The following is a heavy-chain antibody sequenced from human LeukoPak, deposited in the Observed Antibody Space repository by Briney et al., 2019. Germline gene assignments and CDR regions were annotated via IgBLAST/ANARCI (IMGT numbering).Heavy chain of an antibody. CDR1: GGSISRYY. CDR2: IYYTGIT. J-gene: IGHJ6*03. CDR3: ARVGDGGVGATKYYYYYMDV. V-gene: IGHV4-59*12. Sequence: SETLSLTCTVSGGSISRYYWGWIRQPPGTGLEWIGYIYYTGITNYSPSLKSRVTISVDTSKNQFSLKLSSVTAADTAVYYCARVGDGGVGATKYYYYYMDVWGKGTTVTVSS. D-gene: IGHD1-26*01.